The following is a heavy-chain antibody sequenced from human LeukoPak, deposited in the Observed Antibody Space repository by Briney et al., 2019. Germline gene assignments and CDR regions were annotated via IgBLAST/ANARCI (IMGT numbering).Heavy chain of an antibody. Sequence: ASVKVSCMASGGTFSSYAISWVRQALGQGLEWMGRIILILGIANYAQKFQGRVTITADKSTSTAYMELSSLRSEDTAVYYCASCFWSGYKSSYYYGMDVWGQGTTVTVSS. V-gene: IGHV1-69*04. J-gene: IGHJ6*02. CDR2: IILILGIA. CDR1: GGTFSSYA. D-gene: IGHD3-3*01. CDR3: ASCFWSGYKSSYYYGMDV.